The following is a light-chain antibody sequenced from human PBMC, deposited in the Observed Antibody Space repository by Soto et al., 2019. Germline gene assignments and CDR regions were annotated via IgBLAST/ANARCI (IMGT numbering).Light chain of an antibody. J-gene: IGLJ2*01. CDR2: EVS. Sequence: QSVLTQPPSASGSPGQSVTISCTGTSSDVGGYNYVSWYQQHPGKAPKLMIYEVSKRPSGVPDRFSGSKSGNTASLTVSGLQADDEADYYCSSYAGSSDVVVGGGTKLTVL. CDR1: SSDVGGYNY. CDR3: SSYAGSSDVV. V-gene: IGLV2-8*01.